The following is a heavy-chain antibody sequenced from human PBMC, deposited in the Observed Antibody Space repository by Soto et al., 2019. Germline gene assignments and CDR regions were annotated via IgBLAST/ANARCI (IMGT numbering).Heavy chain of an antibody. CDR2: IYHSGST. CDR3: ARGSYYYGDMNDAFDI. CDR1: GCSISSSNW. V-gene: IGHV4-4*02. Sequence: SETLSLTCAVSGCSISSSNWWSWVRQPPGKGLEWIGEIYHSGSTNYNPSLKSRVTISVDKSKNQFSLKLSSVTAADTAVYYCARGSYYYGDMNDAFDIWGQGTMVTVSS. J-gene: IGHJ3*02. D-gene: IGHD3-10*01.